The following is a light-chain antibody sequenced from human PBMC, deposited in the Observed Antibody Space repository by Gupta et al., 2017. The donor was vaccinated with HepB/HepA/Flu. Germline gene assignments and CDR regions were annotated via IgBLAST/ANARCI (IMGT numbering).Light chain of an antibody. Sequence: IQMTQFPSSLSASVGARVTITCRASQSVKNYVNWYQQSPGRAPKLLIYIGSSLQNGVSSRFSGSYSGTDFTLTITNLQSEDFATYFCQQSYCVPFTFGPGTVVDV. CDR1: QSVKNY. V-gene: IGKV1-39*01. CDR3: QQSYCVPFT. CDR2: IGS. J-gene: IGKJ3*01.